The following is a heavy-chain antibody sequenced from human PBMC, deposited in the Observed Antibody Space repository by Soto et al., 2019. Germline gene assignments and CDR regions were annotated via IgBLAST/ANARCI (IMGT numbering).Heavy chain of an antibody. CDR3: ARDSRGVGYGDYSL. CDR2: IKPNTGTT. CDR1: GYTFTDYH. V-gene: IGHV1-2*02. J-gene: IGHJ4*02. D-gene: IGHD4-17*01. Sequence: QVQLVQSGAEVKNPGASVKVSCKASGYTFTDYHIHWVRQAPGQGLERMGWIKPNTGTTNMAQKFQGRVTMTSDTSSTTAHRDLRRVGSDDTAQCCCARDSRGVGYGDYSLWGQGTLVIVSS.